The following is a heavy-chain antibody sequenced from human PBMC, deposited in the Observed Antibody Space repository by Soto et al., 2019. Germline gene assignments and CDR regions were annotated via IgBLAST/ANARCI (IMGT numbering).Heavy chain of an antibody. V-gene: IGHV1-3*01. CDR2: INAGNGNT. CDR1: GYTFTSYA. J-gene: IGHJ6*02. D-gene: IGHD3-10*01. CDR3: ASGYMVRGDYYYGMDV. Sequence: GASVKVSCKASGYTFTSYAMHWVRQAPGQRLEWMGWINAGNGNTKYSQKFQGRVTITRDTSASTAYMELSSLRSEDTAVYYCASGYMVRGDYYYGMDVWGQGTTVTVSS.